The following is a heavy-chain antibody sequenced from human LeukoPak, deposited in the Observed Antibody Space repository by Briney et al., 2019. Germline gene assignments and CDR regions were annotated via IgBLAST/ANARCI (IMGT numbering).Heavy chain of an antibody. CDR1: GGSISSSSYY. J-gene: IGHJ4*02. D-gene: IGHD3-9*01. CDR3: ARHVASGRYFDWLLRSIFDY. Sequence: SETLSLTCTVSGGSISSSSYYWGWIRRPPGKGLEWIGSIYYSGSTYYNPSLKSRVTISVDTSKNQFSLKLSSVTAADTAVYYCARHVASGRYFDWLLRSIFDYWGQGTLVTVSS. CDR2: IYYSGST. V-gene: IGHV4-39*01.